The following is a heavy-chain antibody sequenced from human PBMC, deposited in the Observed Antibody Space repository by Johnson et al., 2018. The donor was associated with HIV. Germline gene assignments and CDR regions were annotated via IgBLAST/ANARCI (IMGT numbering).Heavy chain of an antibody. J-gene: IGHJ3*02. CDR3: AREALPRGLQSSFGGAFDI. CDR1: GFTVSNNY. V-gene: IGHV3-66*01. Sequence: VQLVESGGGLVQPGGSLRLSCEASGFTVSNNYMSWVRQAPGKGLEWVSVIYSGGYTYSADSVKGRFTISRDNSKNTLHLQMNDLRAEDTAVYYCAREALPRGLQSSFGGAFDIWGQGTMVTVSS. D-gene: IGHD3-16*01. CDR2: IYSGGYT.